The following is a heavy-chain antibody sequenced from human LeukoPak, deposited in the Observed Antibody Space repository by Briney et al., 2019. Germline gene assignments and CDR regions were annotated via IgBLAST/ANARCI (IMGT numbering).Heavy chain of an antibody. CDR3: ARQFYTATVLFWFDL. CDR2: IYHSGST. D-gene: IGHD3-10*01. CDR1: GGSISRSNW. J-gene: IGHJ5*02. Sequence: SETLSLTCTVSGGSISRSNWWSWVRQPPGKGLEWIGEIYHSGSTYYNPSLKSRVTISVDTSKNQFSLKLSSVTAADTAVYYCARQFYTATVLFWFDLWGQGTLVTVSS. V-gene: IGHV4-4*02.